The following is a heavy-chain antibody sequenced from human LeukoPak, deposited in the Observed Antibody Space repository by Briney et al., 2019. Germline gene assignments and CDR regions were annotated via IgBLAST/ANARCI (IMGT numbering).Heavy chain of an antibody. CDR1: GASIRNFY. Sequence: SETLFLTCTVSGASIRNFYWSWIRQPPGKGLEWIGFISYSGKTIYNPSLESRVTLSVDTSKKQFSLKLNSVADADTAMYYCTETGAGGGYWDQGTLVTVSP. J-gene: IGHJ4*02. D-gene: IGHD2-15*01. CDR3: TETGAGGGY. V-gene: IGHV4-59*01. CDR2: ISYSGKT.